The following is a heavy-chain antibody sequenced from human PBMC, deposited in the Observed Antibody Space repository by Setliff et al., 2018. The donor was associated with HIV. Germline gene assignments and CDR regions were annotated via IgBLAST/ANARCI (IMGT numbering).Heavy chain of an antibody. CDR3: ARDIATTWGIVVVVAAPDFDL. J-gene: IGHJ2*01. Sequence: PGGSLRLSCAASGFTFSSYGMHWVRQAPGKGPEWVAAIWYDGSNKYYADSVKGRFTISRDNSKNTLYLQMNSLRAEDTAVYYCARDIATTWGIVVVVAAPDFDLWGRGTLVTVSS. CDR2: IWYDGSNK. CDR1: GFTFSSYG. V-gene: IGHV3-33*01. D-gene: IGHD2-15*01.